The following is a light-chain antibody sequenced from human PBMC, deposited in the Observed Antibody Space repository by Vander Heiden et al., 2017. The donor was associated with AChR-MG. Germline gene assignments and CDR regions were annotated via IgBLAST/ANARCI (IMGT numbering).Light chain of an antibody. CDR2: DAS. Sequence: EIVLTQSPATLSLSPGERATLSCRASQSVSSYLAWYQQKPGQAPRLLIYDASNRATGIPARFSGSGSGTDFTLTISSLDPEDFAVYYCQHRSNWPGFTFGPGTKVDIK. CDR3: QHRSNWPGFT. CDR1: QSVSSY. V-gene: IGKV3-11*01. J-gene: IGKJ3*01.